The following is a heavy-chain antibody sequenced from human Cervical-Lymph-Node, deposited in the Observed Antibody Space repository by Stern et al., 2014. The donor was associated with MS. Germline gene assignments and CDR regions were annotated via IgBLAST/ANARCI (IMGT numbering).Heavy chain of an antibody. D-gene: IGHD2-15*01. V-gene: IGHV3-74*01. CDR3: ARSSGASGDALDV. CDR1: GFTLSTYW. Sequence: EVQLVESGGGLLQPGGSLRLSCGASGFTLSTYWMPWVRQGPGKGLVSVSRIKSGGSSTSYTDSVRGRFIISRDNAKNTVYLQMTSLRAEDTAVYYCARSSGASGDALDVWGQGTTVTVSS. CDR2: IKSGGSST. J-gene: IGHJ6*02.